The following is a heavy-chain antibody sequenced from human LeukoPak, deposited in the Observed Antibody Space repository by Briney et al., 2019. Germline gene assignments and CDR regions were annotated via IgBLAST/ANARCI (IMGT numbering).Heavy chain of an antibody. CDR3: AKGGAGGGYFPT. Sequence: GGSLRLSCVASGFSFSDTTMSWVRHAAGQGLEWVARMKEDGSDENYVDSVKGRFTISRDNARNSLHLQMKSLRAEDTAVYFCAKGGAGGGYFPTWGQGILVIVSS. V-gene: IGHV3-7*03. J-gene: IGHJ1*01. CDR2: MKEDGSDE. CDR1: GFSFSDTT. D-gene: IGHD3-16*01.